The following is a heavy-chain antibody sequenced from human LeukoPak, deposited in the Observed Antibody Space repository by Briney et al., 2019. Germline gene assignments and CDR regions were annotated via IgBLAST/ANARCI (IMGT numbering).Heavy chain of an antibody. J-gene: IGHJ4*02. CDR3: AKPRRRYDSIGRVDY. Sequence: GGSLRLSCAASGFTFSSYGMHWVRQAPGKGLEWVAVISYDGSNKYYADSVKGRFTISRDNSKNTLYLQMNSLRAEDTAVYYCAKPRRRYDSIGRVDYWGQGTLVSVSS. CDR2: ISYDGSNK. V-gene: IGHV3-30*18. CDR1: GFTFSSYG. D-gene: IGHD3-22*01.